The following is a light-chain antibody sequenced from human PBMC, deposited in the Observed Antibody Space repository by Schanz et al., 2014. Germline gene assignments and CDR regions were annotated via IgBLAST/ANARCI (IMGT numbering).Light chain of an antibody. Sequence: QSVLTQPPSASGTPGQRVTISCSGSSSNIGSNTVNWYQQLPGTAPKLLIYSSNQRPSGVPDRFSGSKSGTSASLAISGLQAEDEADYYCSSYTSSSTRVFGGGTKVTVL. CDR2: SSN. V-gene: IGLV1-44*01. J-gene: IGLJ3*02. CDR1: SSNIGSNT. CDR3: SSYTSSSTRV.